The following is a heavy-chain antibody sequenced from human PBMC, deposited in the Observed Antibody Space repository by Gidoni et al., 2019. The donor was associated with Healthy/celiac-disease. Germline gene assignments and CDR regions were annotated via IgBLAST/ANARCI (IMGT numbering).Heavy chain of an antibody. Sequence: QVQLVQSGAEVTKPGASVKVSCKASGYTFTSYGISWVRQAPGQGLEWMGWISAYNGNTNYAQKLQGRVTMTTDTSTSTDYMELRSLRSDDTAVYYCARDKDGYDSYYYYGMDVWGQGTTVTVSS. CDR2: ISAYNGNT. D-gene: IGHD5-12*01. J-gene: IGHJ6*02. CDR3: ARDKDGYDSYYYYGMDV. V-gene: IGHV1-18*01. CDR1: GYTFTSYG.